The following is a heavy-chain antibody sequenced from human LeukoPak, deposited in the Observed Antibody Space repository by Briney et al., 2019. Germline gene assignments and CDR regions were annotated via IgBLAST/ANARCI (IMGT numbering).Heavy chain of an antibody. V-gene: IGHV1-2*02. Sequence: ASVKVSCKASGYTFTGYYMHWVRQATGQGHEWMGWINPNSGGTNYAQKFQGRVTMTRDTSISTAYMELSRLRSDDTAVYYCARGATTVTISLDYYYMDVWGKGTTVTVSS. D-gene: IGHD4-11*01. CDR3: ARGATTVTISLDYYYMDV. J-gene: IGHJ6*03. CDR2: INPNSGGT. CDR1: GYTFTGYY.